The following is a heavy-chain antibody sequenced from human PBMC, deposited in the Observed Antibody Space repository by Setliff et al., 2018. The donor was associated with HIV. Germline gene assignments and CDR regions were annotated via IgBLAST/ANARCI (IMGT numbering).Heavy chain of an antibody. V-gene: IGHV4-39*01. CDR2: IFYTGSA. CDR3: ARWVTTPTKGAFDI. CDR1: GDSFNFNYYY. D-gene: IGHD3-22*01. Sequence: SETLSLTCTVSGDSFNFNYYYWVWIRQPPGKGLEWIGGIFYTGSAHYNPSLKSRVTISVDTSRNQFSMKLSSVTAADTTMYYCARWVTTPTKGAFDIWGQGTVVTVSS. J-gene: IGHJ3*02.